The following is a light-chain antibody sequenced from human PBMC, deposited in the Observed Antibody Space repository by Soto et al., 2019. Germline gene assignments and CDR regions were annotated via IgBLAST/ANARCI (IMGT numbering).Light chain of an antibody. J-gene: IGLJ1*01. CDR1: SSDVGGYNY. V-gene: IGLV2-14*01. Sequence: QSVLTQPASVSVSPGQSITVSCTGTSSDVGGYNYVSWYQQHPGKAPELMIYEVSNRPSGVSNRFSGSKSGNTASLTISGLQAEDEADYYCSSYTSSSTYVFGTGTKVTVL. CDR2: EVS. CDR3: SSYTSSSTYV.